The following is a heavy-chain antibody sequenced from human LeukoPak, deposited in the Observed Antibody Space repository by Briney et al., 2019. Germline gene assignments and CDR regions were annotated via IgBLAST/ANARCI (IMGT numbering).Heavy chain of an antibody. CDR2: IYSSGST. J-gene: IGHJ6*03. CDR1: GGSIRGYY. CDR3: TRGSIAYYYMDV. Sequence: SETLSLTCNVSGGSIRGYYWSWIRQPPGKGLEWIGYIYSSGSTNYNPSLKSRVTMSVDTSKNQFSLKLSSVTAADTAVYYCTRGSIAYYYMDVWGKGTTVTISS. V-gene: IGHV4-59*01. D-gene: IGHD3-22*01.